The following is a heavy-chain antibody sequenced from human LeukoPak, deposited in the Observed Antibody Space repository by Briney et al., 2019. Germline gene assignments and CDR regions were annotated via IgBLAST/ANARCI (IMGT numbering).Heavy chain of an antibody. V-gene: IGHV4-30-2*01. CDR1: GGSISSYS. CDR3: ASGVGGLTSEFDY. D-gene: IGHD2-2*01. CDR2: IYHSGST. J-gene: IGHJ4*02. Sequence: SETLSLTCTVSGGSISSYSWSWIRQPPGKGLEWIGYIYHSGSTYYNPSLKSRVTISLDRSKNQFSLKLSSVTAADTAMYYCASGVGGLTSEFDYWGQGTLVTVSS.